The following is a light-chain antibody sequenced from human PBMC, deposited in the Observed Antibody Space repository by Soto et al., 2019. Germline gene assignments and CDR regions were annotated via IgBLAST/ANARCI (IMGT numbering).Light chain of an antibody. V-gene: IGKV3-11*01. J-gene: IGKJ4*01. CDR3: QQRSDWPPLT. Sequence: EIVLTQSPATLSLSPGERATLSCRASQSVSNYLAWYQQKPGQAPRLLIYDASNRATGIPARFSGSGSGTDFTLTISSLAPEDVEVYYCQQRSDWPPLTFGGGTKVEIK. CDR1: QSVSNY. CDR2: DAS.